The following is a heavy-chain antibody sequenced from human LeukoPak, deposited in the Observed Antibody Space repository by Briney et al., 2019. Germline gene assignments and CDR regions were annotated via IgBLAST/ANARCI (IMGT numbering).Heavy chain of an antibody. J-gene: IGHJ4*02. CDR1: GYSFTRYW. V-gene: IGHV5-51*01. Sequence: GASLKISWKGSGYSFTRYWIRWVRQLAGKGLEGMGIIYPGDSDTRYSPSFQGQVTISADKSISTAYLQWSSLKASDTAMYYCARHYDSSAFDYWGQGTLVTVSS. CDR2: IYPGDSDT. D-gene: IGHD3-22*01. CDR3: ARHYDSSAFDY.